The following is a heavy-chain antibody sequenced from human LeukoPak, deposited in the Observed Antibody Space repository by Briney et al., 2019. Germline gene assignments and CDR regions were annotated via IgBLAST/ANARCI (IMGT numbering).Heavy chain of an antibody. J-gene: IGHJ4*02. CDR2: IYTSGST. Sequence: TLSLTCTVSGGSISSGSYYWSWIRQPAGKGLEWIGRIYTSGSTNYNPSLKSRVTISVDTSKNQFSLQLNSVTPEDTAFYYCARAAVDGSLVYWGQGTLVTVSS. D-gene: IGHD3-10*01. CDR3: ARAAVDGSLVY. CDR1: GGSISSGSYY. V-gene: IGHV4-61*02.